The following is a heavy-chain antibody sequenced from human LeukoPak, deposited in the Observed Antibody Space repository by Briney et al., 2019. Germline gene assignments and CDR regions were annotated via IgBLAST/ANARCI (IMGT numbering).Heavy chain of an antibody. Sequence: ASVKVSCKASGYTFTSYDINWVRQATGQGLEWMGWMNPNSGNTGYAQKFQGRVTMTRNTSISTAYMELSSLRSEDTAVYYCARRSLRWLKYYFDYWGQGTLVTVSS. J-gene: IGHJ4*02. CDR1: GYTFTSYD. D-gene: IGHD4-23*01. CDR3: ARRSLRWLKYYFDY. V-gene: IGHV1-8*01. CDR2: MNPNSGNT.